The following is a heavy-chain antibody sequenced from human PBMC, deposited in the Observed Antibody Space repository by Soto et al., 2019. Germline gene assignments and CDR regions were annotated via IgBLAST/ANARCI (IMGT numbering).Heavy chain of an antibody. CDR1: GYSFTSYW. J-gene: IGHJ4*02. CDR2: IYPGDSDT. V-gene: IGHV5-51*01. Sequence: GESLKISCKGSGYSFTSYWIGWVRQMPGKGLEWMGIIYPGDSDTRYSPSFQGQVTISADKSISTAYLQWSSLRASDTAMYYCARPGEDGYNPGGGFDYWGQGTLVTVSS. D-gene: IGHD5-12*01. CDR3: ARPGEDGYNPGGGFDY.